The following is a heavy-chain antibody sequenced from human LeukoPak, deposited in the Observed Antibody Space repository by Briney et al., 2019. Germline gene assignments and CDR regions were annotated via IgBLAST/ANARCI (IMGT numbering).Heavy chain of an antibody. J-gene: IGHJ4*02. Sequence: SETLSLTCAVYGGSFSGYYWSWIRQPPGKGLEWIGEINHSGSTNYNPSLKSRVTISVDTSKNQFSLKLSSVTAADTAVYYCARVPDWGSGYYYYFDYWGQRTLVTVSS. CDR1: GGSFSGYY. V-gene: IGHV4-34*01. CDR3: ARVPDWGSGYYYYFDY. CDR2: INHSGST. D-gene: IGHD3-22*01.